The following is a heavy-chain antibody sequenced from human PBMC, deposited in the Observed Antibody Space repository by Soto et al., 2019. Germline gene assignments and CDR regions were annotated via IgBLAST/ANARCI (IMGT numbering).Heavy chain of an antibody. CDR1: GGSMIAYY. Sequence: SETLSLTCTVSGGSMIAYYWNWMRQPPGKGLQWIGYTYYSGSTTYNPSLKSRVTISVDSSKNQFSLKLDSVTPADTAAYYCARVRRTAGKRYFDYWGPGTLVTVYS. V-gene: IGHV4-59*01. D-gene: IGHD6-13*01. CDR3: ARVRRTAGKRYFDY. J-gene: IGHJ4*02. CDR2: TYYSGST.